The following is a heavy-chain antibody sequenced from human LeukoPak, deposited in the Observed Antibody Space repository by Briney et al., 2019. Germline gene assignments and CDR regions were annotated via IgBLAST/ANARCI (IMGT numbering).Heavy chain of an antibody. V-gene: IGHV3-23*01. CDR3: AKAASGSYLYYFDY. D-gene: IGHD1-26*01. CDR2: ISYSGGST. J-gene: IGHJ4*02. CDR1: GLTFSSYA. Sequence: PGGSLRLSCAASGLTFSSYAMNWVRQAPGKGLEWVSTISYSGGSTYYVDSVKGRFTISRDNSENTLYLQLNSQRAEDTAVYYCAKAASGSYLYYFDYWGQGTLVTVSS.